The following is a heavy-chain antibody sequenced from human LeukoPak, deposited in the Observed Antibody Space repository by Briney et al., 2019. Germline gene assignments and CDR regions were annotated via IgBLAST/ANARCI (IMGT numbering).Heavy chain of an antibody. CDR3: ARALDYYGSGSPYYYGMDV. Sequence: GGSLRLSCAASGFTFSSYDMHWVRQATGKGLEWVSAIGTAGDTYYPGSVKGRFTISRENAKNSLYLQMNSLRAGDTAVYYCARALDYYGSGSPYYYGMDVWDQGTTVTVSS. V-gene: IGHV3-13*01. J-gene: IGHJ6*02. D-gene: IGHD3-10*01. CDR2: IGTAGDT. CDR1: GFTFSSYD.